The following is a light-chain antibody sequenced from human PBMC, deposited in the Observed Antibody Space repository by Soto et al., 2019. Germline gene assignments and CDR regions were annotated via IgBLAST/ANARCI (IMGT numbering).Light chain of an antibody. J-gene: IGKJ4*01. Sequence: DIPVTQYPSTLSGSVGDRVTITCRASHTISSWLAWYQQKPGKAPKLLIYKASTLKSGVPSRFSGSGSGTEFTLTISSLQPDDFATYYCQQFTSYPHAFGGGTKVDIK. CDR1: HTISSW. V-gene: IGKV1-5*03. CDR3: QQFTSYPHA. CDR2: KAS.